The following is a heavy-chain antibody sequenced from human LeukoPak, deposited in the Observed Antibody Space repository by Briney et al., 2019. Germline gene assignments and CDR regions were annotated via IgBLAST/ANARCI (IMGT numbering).Heavy chain of an antibody. D-gene: IGHD3-22*01. V-gene: IGHV4-59*01. J-gene: IGHJ5*02. CDR2: GYYSGTT. Sequence: SQTLSLTCTVSGGSIKSNYWSWIRQPPGKGLEWIGYGYYSGTTNYNPSFKSRVTISLDTSKSQFSLKLRFVTTADTAVYYCARVKYDYDSSRFDPWGQGTLVTVSS. CDR1: GGSIKSNY. CDR3: ARVKYDYDSSRFDP.